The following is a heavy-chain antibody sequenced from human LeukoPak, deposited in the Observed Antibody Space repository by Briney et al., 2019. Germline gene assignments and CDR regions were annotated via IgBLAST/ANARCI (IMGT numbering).Heavy chain of an antibody. V-gene: IGHV3-23*01. CDR3: AKKRYNYGQYYFDY. D-gene: IGHD5-18*01. Sequence: GGSLRLSCVGSGFSFSSYIVSWVRQAPGKGLEWVSGMSGSGGHTYYADSVKGRFTISRDNARNTVYLQMNSLRVEDTAVYYCAKKRYNYGQYYFDYWGQGTLVTVSS. J-gene: IGHJ4*02. CDR1: GFSFSSYI. CDR2: MSGSGGHT.